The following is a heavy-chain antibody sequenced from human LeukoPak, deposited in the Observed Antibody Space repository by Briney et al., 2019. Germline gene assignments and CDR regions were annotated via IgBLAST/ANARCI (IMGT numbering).Heavy chain of an antibody. J-gene: IGHJ4*02. V-gene: IGHV3-66*01. CDR3: ARSVSGSYGLFDY. D-gene: IGHD1-26*01. CDR2: IYSGGST. Sequence: GGSLRLSCAASGFTVSSNYMSWVRQAPGKGLEWVSVIYSGGSTYYADSVKGRFTISRDNSKNTLYLQMNSLRAEDTAVYYCARSVSGSYGLFDYWGQGTLVTVSS. CDR1: GFTVSSNY.